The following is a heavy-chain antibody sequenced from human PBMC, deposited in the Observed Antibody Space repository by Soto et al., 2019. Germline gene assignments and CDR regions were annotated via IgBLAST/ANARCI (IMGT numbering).Heavy chain of an antibody. D-gene: IGHD3-22*01. CDR1: GFTFSSYW. CDR2: INSDGSST. J-gene: IGHJ3*02. CDR3: ARDRYYYDSSGDLDAFDI. Sequence: EVQLVESGGGLVQPGGSLRLSCAASGFTFSSYWMHWVRQAPGKGLVWVSRINSDGSSTSYADSVKGRFTISRDNAKNTLYLQMNSLRAEDTAVYYCARDRYYYDSSGDLDAFDIWGQGTMVTVSS. V-gene: IGHV3-74*01.